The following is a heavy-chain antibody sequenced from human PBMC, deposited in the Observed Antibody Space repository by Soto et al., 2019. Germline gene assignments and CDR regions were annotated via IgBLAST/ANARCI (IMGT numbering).Heavy chain of an antibody. V-gene: IGHV4-31*03. CDR1: GGSISSGGYY. D-gene: IGHD2-2*01. CDR2: IYYSGST. Sequence: SETLSLTCTVSGGSISSGGYYWSWIRQHPGKGLEWIGYIYYSGSTYYNPSLKSRVTISVDTSKNQFSLKLSSVTAADTAVYYCARVSVVVPAAMRRGGYFDYWGQGTLVTVSS. J-gene: IGHJ4*02. CDR3: ARVSVVVPAAMRRGGYFDY.